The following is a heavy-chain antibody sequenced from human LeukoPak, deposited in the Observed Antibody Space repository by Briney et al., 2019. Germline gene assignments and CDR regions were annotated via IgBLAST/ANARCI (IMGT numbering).Heavy chain of an antibody. J-gene: IGHJ4*02. CDR1: GFTFSSYA. V-gene: IGHV3-23*01. CDR3: AKVVPAAMPGYYFDY. D-gene: IGHD2-2*01. CDR2: ISGSGGST. Sequence: GGSLRLSCAASGFTFSSYAMSRVRQAPGKGLEWVSAISGSGGSTYYADSVKGRFTISRDSSKNTLYMQMNSLRAEDTAVYYCAKVVPAAMPGYYFDYWGQGTLVTVSS.